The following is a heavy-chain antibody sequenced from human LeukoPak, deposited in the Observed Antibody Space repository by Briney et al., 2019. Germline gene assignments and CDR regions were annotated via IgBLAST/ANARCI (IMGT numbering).Heavy chain of an antibody. CDR1: GGSISSSSYY. J-gene: IGHJ4*02. CDR2: IYYSRST. CDR3: ARWYSSSWYADY. Sequence: SETLSLTCTVSGGSISSSSYYWGWIRQPPGKGLEWIGSIYYSRSTYYNPSLKSRVTISVDTSKNQFSLKLSSVTAADTAVYYCARWYSSSWYADYWGQGTLVTVSS. V-gene: IGHV4-39*01. D-gene: IGHD6-13*01.